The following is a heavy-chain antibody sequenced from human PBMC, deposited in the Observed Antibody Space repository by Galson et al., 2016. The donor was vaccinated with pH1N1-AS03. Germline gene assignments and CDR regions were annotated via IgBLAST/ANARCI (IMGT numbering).Heavy chain of an antibody. Sequence: PLRLSCAASGFTFSSYWLTWVRQAPGKGLEWVANIKGDGSEKYYADSVKGRFTISRDNAKNSLYLQMNSLRAEDTAVYYCTRDVALVSPGGMAYWGQGTLVTVSS. V-gene: IGHV3-7*03. J-gene: IGHJ4*02. CDR2: IKGDGSEK. CDR1: GFTFSSYW. CDR3: TRDVALVSPGGMAY. D-gene: IGHD2-8*01.